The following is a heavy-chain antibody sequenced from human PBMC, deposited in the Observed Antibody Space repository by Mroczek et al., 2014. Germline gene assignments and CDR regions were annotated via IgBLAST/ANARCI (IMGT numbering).Heavy chain of an antibody. J-gene: IGHJ3*02. CDR1: GGSFSGYY. Sequence: QVQLQQWGAGLLKPSETLSLTCAVYGGSFSGYYWSWIRQPPGKGLEWIGEINHSGSTNYNPSLKSRVTISVDTSKNQFSLKLSSVTAADTAVYYCASPNPGYSSGWGENAFDIWGQGTMVTVSS. CDR2: INHSGST. V-gene: IGHV4-34*01. CDR3: ASPNPGYSSGWGENAFDI. D-gene: IGHD6-19*01.